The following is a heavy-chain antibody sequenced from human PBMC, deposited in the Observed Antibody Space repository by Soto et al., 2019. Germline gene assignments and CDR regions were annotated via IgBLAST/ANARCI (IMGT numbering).Heavy chain of an antibody. Sequence: QVQLVQSGAEVKKPGSSVKVSCKASGGTFSSYTISWVRQAPGQGLEWMERIIPILGIANYAQKFQGRVTITADKDTSTAYMELSILRSEDTAVYYCASVPCGDYLSNYYYYLDVWGKGTTVTVSS. CDR2: IIPILGIA. CDR3: ASVPCGDYLSNYYYYLDV. D-gene: IGHD4-17*01. J-gene: IGHJ6*03. V-gene: IGHV1-69*02. CDR1: GGTFSSYT.